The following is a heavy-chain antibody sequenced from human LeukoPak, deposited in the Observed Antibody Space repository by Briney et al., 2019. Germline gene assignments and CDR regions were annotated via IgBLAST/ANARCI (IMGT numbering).Heavy chain of an antibody. Sequence: PGGSLRLSCAASGFTFSSYSMNWVRQAPGKGLEWVSAISGSGGSTYYADSVKGRFTISRDNSKNTLYLQMNSLRAEDTAVYYCAKDTSSYYYGSGRVYWGQGTLVTVSS. CDR3: AKDTSSYYYGSGRVY. D-gene: IGHD3-10*01. CDR2: ISGSGGST. CDR1: GFTFSSYS. V-gene: IGHV3-23*01. J-gene: IGHJ4*02.